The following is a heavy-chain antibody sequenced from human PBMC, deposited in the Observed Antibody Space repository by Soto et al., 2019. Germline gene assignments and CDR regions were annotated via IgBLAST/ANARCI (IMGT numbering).Heavy chain of an antibody. D-gene: IGHD6-19*01. V-gene: IGHV3-30*18. CDR1: GFDLNGYG. Sequence: ESGGGVVQPGRSLRLSCAASGFDLNGYGMHWVRQAPGKGLEWVAVISYDGHNKYYADSVRVRFIVSRDTSKNTLYLQMDSLRAEDTAVYYCAKDSRGSFYGMEVWGQGTTVIVSS. J-gene: IGHJ6*02. CDR2: ISYDGHNK. CDR3: AKDSRGSFYGMEV.